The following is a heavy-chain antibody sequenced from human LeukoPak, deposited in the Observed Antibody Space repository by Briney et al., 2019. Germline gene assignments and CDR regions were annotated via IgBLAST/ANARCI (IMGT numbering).Heavy chain of an antibody. J-gene: IGHJ4*02. CDR2: ISSSSSYI. CDR3: ARGPSITMIVVEYYY. D-gene: IGHD3-22*01. CDR1: GSTFSSYS. Sequence: KPGGSLRLSCAASGSTFSSYSMNWVRQAPGKGLEWVSSISSSSSYIYYADSVKGRFTISRDNAKNSLYLQMNSLRAEDTAVYYCARGPSITMIVVEYYYWGQGTLVTVSS. V-gene: IGHV3-21*01.